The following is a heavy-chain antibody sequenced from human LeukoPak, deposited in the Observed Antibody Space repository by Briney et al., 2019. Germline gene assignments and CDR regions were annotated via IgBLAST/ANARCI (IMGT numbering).Heavy chain of an antibody. CDR1: GGSISSYY. J-gene: IGHJ5*02. V-gene: IGHV4-59*01. Sequence: SETLSLTCTVSGGSISSYYWSWIRQPPGKGLEWIGYIYYSGSTNYNPSLKSRVTISVDTSKNQFSLKLSSVTAADTAVYYCARVTGYDSSGYPFDPWGQGTLVTVSS. CDR2: IYYSGST. CDR3: ARVTGYDSSGYPFDP. D-gene: IGHD3-22*01.